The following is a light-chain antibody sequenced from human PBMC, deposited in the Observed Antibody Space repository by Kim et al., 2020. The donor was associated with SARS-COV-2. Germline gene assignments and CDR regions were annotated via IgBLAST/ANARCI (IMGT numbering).Light chain of an antibody. V-gene: IGLV2-14*03. CDR1: SSDVGGYNV. CDR2: DVS. J-gene: IGLJ1*01. Sequence: GQSITISCTGTSSDVGGYNVVSWYQHHPGKAPKLIIYDVSNRPSGVSNRFSGSKSGNTASLTISGLQAEDEADYYCSSYTSSSTLVFGTGTKVTVL. CDR3: SSYTSSSTLV.